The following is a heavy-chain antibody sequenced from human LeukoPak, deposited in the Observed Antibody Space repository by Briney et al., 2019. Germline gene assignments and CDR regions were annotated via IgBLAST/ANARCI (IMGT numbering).Heavy chain of an antibody. D-gene: IGHD5-18*01. CDR3: VRYSYGNDYFDY. CDR1: GGTFSSYA. CDR2: IIPIFGTA. V-gene: IGHV1-69*06. Sequence: ASVKVSCKASGGTFSSYAISWVRQAPGQGLEWMGGIIPIFGTANYAQKFQGRVTITADKSTSTAYMELSGLRSEDTAVYYCVRYSYGNDYFDYWGQGTLVTVSS. J-gene: IGHJ4*02.